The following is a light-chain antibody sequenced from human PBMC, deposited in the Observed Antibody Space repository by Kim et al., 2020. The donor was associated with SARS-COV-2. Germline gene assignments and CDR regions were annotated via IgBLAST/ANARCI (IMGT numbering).Light chain of an antibody. J-gene: IGKJ4*01. CDR1: QDIGND. Sequence: GDRVTITCRASQDIGNDLAWYQQKPGKAPTLLIYAASIFQSGVPSRFSGRGSGTYFTLTISSLQPGDFATYFCLQDYSYPLTFG. V-gene: IGKV1-6*01. CDR2: AAS. CDR3: LQDYSYPLT.